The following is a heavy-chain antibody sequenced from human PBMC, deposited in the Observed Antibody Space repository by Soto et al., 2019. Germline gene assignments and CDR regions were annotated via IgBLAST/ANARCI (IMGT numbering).Heavy chain of an antibody. Sequence: PSETLSLTCTVSGGSISSGGYYWSWIRQHPGKGLEWIGYIYYSGSTYYSPSLKSRVTISVDTSKNQFSLKLSSVTAADTAVYYCARGSYYDSSGYYGPWGQGTLVTVSS. CDR1: GGSISSGGYY. D-gene: IGHD3-22*01. CDR2: IYYSGST. J-gene: IGHJ5*02. V-gene: IGHV4-31*03. CDR3: ARGSYYDSSGYYGP.